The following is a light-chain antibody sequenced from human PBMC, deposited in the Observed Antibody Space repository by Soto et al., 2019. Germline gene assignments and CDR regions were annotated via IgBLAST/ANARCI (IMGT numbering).Light chain of an antibody. V-gene: IGLV2-14*01. CDR1: SSDVGGYNY. J-gene: IGLJ1*01. Sequence: QSVLTQPASVSGSPGQSITISCTGTSSDVGGYNYVCWYQQHPGKAPKLVIFDVSDRPSGVSNRSSGSKSGNTASLTISGLQAEDEADYYCSSYTSSSTRVFGTGTKLTVL. CDR3: SSYTSSSTRV. CDR2: DVS.